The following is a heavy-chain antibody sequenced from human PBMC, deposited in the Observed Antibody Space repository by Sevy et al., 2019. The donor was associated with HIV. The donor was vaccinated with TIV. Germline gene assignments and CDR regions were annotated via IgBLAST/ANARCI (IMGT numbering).Heavy chain of an antibody. D-gene: IGHD3-22*01. Sequence: GGSLRLSCAASGFSFHEYAMHWVRQAPGKGLEWVAGISWNSGIIGYAASVRGRFTISRDNAKNTLYLQMNSLRAEDTAVYYCARKDSSGLDCWGQGTLVTVSS. CDR3: ARKDSSGLDC. J-gene: IGHJ4*02. CDR1: GFSFHEYA. V-gene: IGHV3-9*01. CDR2: ISWNSGII.